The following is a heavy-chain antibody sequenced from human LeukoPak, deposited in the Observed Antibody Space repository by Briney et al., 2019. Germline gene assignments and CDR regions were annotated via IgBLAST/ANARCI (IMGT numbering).Heavy chain of an antibody. Sequence: GGSLRLSCAVSGFTFISYGMQWVRQAPGKGLAWVSRINTDGSGTACADSVKGRFTISRDNAKNTLYLQMNSLRAEDTALYYCARELPREVTLDYWGQGTLVTVSS. CDR2: INTDGSGT. CDR3: ARELPREVTLDY. V-gene: IGHV3-74*01. J-gene: IGHJ4*01. D-gene: IGHD2-21*02. CDR1: GFTFISYG.